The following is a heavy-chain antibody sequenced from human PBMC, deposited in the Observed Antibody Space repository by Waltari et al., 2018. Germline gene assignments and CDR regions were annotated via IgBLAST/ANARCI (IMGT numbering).Heavy chain of an antibody. J-gene: IGHJ4*02. CDR3: ARDSIVVVPAASL. D-gene: IGHD2-2*01. Sequence: QVQLQQWGAGLLKPSETLSLTCAVYGGSFSGYYCSWIRQPPGKGLEWIGEINHSGSTNYNPSLKSRVTISVDTSKNQFSLKLSSVTAADTAVYYCARDSIVVVPAASLWGQGTLVTVSS. V-gene: IGHV4-34*01. CDR2: INHSGST. CDR1: GGSFSGYY.